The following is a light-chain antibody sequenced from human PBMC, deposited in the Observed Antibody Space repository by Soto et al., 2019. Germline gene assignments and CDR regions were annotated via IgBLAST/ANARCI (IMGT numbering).Light chain of an antibody. CDR3: HQYYSYST. CDR1: QDIRNS. Sequence: DIQMTKSPSVLYASVGDKVTITCRASQDIRNSLSWYQQRPGKAPELFISQPCVSQGGVRSRFSGSGSGTEFTLTITSLQPEDFATYFCHQYYSYSTFGQGTKL. J-gene: IGKJ2*01. V-gene: IGKV1-5*03. CDR2: QPC.